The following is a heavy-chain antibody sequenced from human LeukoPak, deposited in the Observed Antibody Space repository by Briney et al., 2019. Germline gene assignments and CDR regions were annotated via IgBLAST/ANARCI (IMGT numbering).Heavy chain of an antibody. D-gene: IGHD3-16*02. V-gene: IGHV1-2*02. CDR1: GYTFTGYY. CDR2: INPNSGGT. CDR3: ARVDRGYYDYVWGSYRPIDY. Sequence: GASVKVSCKASGYTFTGYYMHWVRQAPGQGLEWMGWINPNSGGTNYAQKFQGRVTMTRDTSNSTAYMELSRLRSDDTAVYYCARVDRGYYDYVWGSYRPIDYWGQGTLVTVSS. J-gene: IGHJ4*02.